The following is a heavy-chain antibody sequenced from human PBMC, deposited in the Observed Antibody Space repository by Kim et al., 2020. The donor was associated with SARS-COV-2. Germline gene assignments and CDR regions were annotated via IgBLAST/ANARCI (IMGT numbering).Heavy chain of an antibody. CDR1: GFTVSSNY. Sequence: GGSLRLSCAASGFTVSSNYMSWVRQAPGKGLEWVSIIYSGGSTYYADSVKGRFTISRDNSKNTLYLQMNSLRAEDTAVYYCAREYVNSGYYSYWGQGTLVTVSS. D-gene: IGHD3-22*01. CDR3: AREYVNSGYYSY. CDR2: IYSGGST. V-gene: IGHV3-66*01. J-gene: IGHJ4*02.